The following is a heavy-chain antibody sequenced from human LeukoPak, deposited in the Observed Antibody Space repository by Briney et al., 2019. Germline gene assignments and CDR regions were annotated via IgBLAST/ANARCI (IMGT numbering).Heavy chain of an antibody. CDR2: ISGSGGST. CDR1: GFTFSSYA. CDR3: ARDCSVSSSWYGSDEAYYGMDV. D-gene: IGHD6-13*01. V-gene: IGHV3-23*01. J-gene: IGHJ6*02. Sequence: PGGSLRLSCAASGFTFSSYAMSWVRQAPGKGLEWVSAISGSGGSTYYADSVKGRFTISRDNAKNSLYLQMNSLRAEDTAVYYCARDCSVSSSWYGSDEAYYGMDVWGQGTTVTVSS.